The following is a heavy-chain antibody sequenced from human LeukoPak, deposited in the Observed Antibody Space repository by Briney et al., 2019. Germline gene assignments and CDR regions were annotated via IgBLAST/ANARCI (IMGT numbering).Heavy chain of an antibody. CDR3: ATGGNSGWFDP. CDR2: IYDSGST. J-gene: IGHJ5*02. Sequence: SETLSLTCIVSGGSISSGDHYWSWLRQPPGKGLEWIGYIYDSGSTYYNPSLKSRVTISVDTSKNQFSLKLSSVTAADTAVYYCATGGNSGWFDPWGQGTLVTVSS. V-gene: IGHV4-30-4*01. D-gene: IGHD4-23*01. CDR1: GGSISSGDHY.